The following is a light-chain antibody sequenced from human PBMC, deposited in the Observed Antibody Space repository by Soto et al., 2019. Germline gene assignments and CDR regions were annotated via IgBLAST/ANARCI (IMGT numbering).Light chain of an antibody. Sequence: DIQMTQSPSTLSASVGDRVTITCRASQSINTWLAWYQQKPGKAPKLLIYKASSSESGVPSRFSGSGSGTEFSLTIKSLEPDDFATYYCQQYNSYSWTFGQGTKVDIK. V-gene: IGKV1-5*03. CDR3: QQYNSYSWT. CDR2: KAS. J-gene: IGKJ1*01. CDR1: QSINTW.